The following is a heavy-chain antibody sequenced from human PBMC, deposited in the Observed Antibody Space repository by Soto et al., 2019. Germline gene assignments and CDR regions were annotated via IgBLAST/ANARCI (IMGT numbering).Heavy chain of an antibody. CDR1: GYTFTSYD. CDR2: MNPNSGNT. D-gene: IGHD3-10*01. CDR3: ARSGALLWFGELGYGMDV. Sequence: ASVKVSCKASGYTFTSYDINWVRQATGQGLEWMGWMNPNSGNTGYAQKFQGRVTMTRNTSISTAYMELSSLRSEDTAVYYCARSGALLWFGELGYGMDVWGQGTTVTVSS. J-gene: IGHJ6*02. V-gene: IGHV1-8*01.